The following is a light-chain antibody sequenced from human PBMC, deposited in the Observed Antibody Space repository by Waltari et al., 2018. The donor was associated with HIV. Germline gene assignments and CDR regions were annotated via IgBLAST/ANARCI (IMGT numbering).Light chain of an antibody. Sequence: QSALTQPASVSGYPGQSITISCTGTSSDVGSYDLVSGYEQHPGNAPKLRIYEGSKRPSGVSNRFSGSTSGNPSSLTISGLQAEDEADYYCCSYARSSTLVFGGGTTLSVL. CDR2: EGS. CDR1: SSDVGSYDL. V-gene: IGLV2-23*01. CDR3: CSYARSSTLV. J-gene: IGLJ3*02.